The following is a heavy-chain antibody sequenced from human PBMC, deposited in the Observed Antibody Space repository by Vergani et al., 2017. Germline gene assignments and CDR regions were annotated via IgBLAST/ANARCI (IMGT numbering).Heavy chain of an antibody. CDR3: ARRLQYGSGSQIIDY. V-gene: IGHV4-38-2*01. CDR1: GDSISSGNN. CDR2: VSHSGST. Sequence: QVNLQESGPGLVKPSETLSLTCAVSGDSISSGNNWGWIRQPPGKGLEWISSVSHSGSTYYNPSLKSRVTISVDTSKNQFSLKLSSVTAADTAVYYCARRLQYGSGSQIIDYWGQGTLVTVSS. D-gene: IGHD3-10*01. J-gene: IGHJ4*02.